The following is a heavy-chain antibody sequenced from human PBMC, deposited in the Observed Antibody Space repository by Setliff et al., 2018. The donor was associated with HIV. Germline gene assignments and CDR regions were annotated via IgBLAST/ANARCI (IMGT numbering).Heavy chain of an antibody. Sequence: PSETLSLTCTVSGGSISSGEYYWNWIRQHPGKGLGWIGYISYSGSTYYNPSLKSRPAISVDTSKNQFSLKLSSVTAADTAVYYCARTPEDYDQYFFDRWGQGTLVTVSS. D-gene: IGHD3-22*01. CDR3: ARTPEDYDQYFFDR. J-gene: IGHJ4*02. CDR1: GGSISSGEYY. CDR2: ISYSGST. V-gene: IGHV4-31*02.